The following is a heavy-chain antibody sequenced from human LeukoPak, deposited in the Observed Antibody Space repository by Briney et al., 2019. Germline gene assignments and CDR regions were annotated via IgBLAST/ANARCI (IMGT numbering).Heavy chain of an antibody. CDR3: ARGSSGNSFPFDY. V-gene: IGHV4-59*12. CDR1: GGSISSYY. Sequence: SETLSVTCIVSGGSISSYYWSWIRQSPGKGLEWIGYIYYGGRSSYNPSLKSRVTISVDTSKNQFSLRLSSVTAADTAVYYCARGSSGNSFPFDYWGQGTLVTVSS. J-gene: IGHJ4*02. CDR2: IYYGGRS. D-gene: IGHD3-22*01.